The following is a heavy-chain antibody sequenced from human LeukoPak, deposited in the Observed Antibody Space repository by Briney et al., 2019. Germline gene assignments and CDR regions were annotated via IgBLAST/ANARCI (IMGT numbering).Heavy chain of an antibody. CDR2: ISGSGGST. CDR3: ARGLYYSYYYMDV. J-gene: IGHJ6*03. Sequence: GGSLRLSCAASGFTFSSYAMSWVRQAPGKGLECVSAISGSGGSTYYADSVKGRFTISRDNSKNTLYLQMNSLRAEDTAVYYCARGLYYSYYYMDVWGKGTTVTVSS. CDR1: GFTFSSYA. V-gene: IGHV3-23*01.